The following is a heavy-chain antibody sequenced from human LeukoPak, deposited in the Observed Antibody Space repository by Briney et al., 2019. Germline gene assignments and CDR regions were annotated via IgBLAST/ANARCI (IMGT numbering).Heavy chain of an antibody. D-gene: IGHD6-13*01. V-gene: IGHV4-61*02. Sequence: SQTLSLTCTVSGGSIGSGSYYWSWIRQPAGKGLEWIGRIYTSGSTNYNPSLKSRVTISVDTSKNQFSLKLSSVTAADTAVYYCARDRRQQLVDSPQNDAFDIWGQGTMVTVSS. J-gene: IGHJ3*02. CDR1: GGSIGSGSYY. CDR3: ARDRRQQLVDSPQNDAFDI. CDR2: IYTSGST.